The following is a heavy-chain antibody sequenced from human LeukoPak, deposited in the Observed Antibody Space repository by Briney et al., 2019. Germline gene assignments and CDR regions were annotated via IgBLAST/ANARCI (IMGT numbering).Heavy chain of an antibody. CDR1: GFTFTTYW. CDR2: INSDGSIT. V-gene: IGHV3-74*01. D-gene: IGHD5-18*01. CDR3: ARDAVDTANAV. J-gene: IGHJ6*02. Sequence: PGGSLRLSCAASGFTFTTYWMHWVRHAPGKGLVWVSHINSDGSITSYADSVKGRFTISRDNAKNTLYLQTNSLRAEDTAVYYCARDAVDTANAVWGQGTTVTVSS.